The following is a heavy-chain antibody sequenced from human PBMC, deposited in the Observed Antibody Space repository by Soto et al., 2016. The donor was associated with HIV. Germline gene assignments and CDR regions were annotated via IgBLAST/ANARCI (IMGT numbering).Heavy chain of an antibody. CDR3: AKDSAAYVNRYFDY. CDR2: ISGDGGNP. Sequence: EVQLVESGGGVVQPGGSLRLSCAASGFTFDDYAMHWVRQAPGKGLEWVSLISGDGGNPYYADSVKGRFTISRDNSKNSLYLQMNGLRTEDTALYYCAKDSAAYVNRYFDYWGQGTLVTVSS. J-gene: IGHJ4*02. CDR1: GFTFDDYA. D-gene: IGHD3-10*02. V-gene: IGHV3-43*02.